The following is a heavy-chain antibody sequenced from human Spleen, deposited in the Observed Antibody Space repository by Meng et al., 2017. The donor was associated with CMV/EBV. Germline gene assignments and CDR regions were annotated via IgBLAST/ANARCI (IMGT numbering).Heavy chain of an antibody. CDR1: GGSISSSSYY. Sequence: GSLRLSCTVSGGSISSSSYYWGWIRQPPGKGLEWIGSIYYSGSTYYKPSLKSRVTISVDTSKNQFSLKLSSVTAADTAVYYCASRQSRGIAAAGLDYWGQGTLVTVSS. V-gene: IGHV4-39*07. CDR2: IYYSGST. J-gene: IGHJ4*02. CDR3: ASRQSRGIAAAGLDY. D-gene: IGHD6-13*01.